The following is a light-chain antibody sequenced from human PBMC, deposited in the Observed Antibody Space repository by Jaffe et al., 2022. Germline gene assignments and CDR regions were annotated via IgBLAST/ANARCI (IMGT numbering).Light chain of an antibody. V-gene: IGLV2-8*01. Sequence: QSALTQPPSASGSPGQSVTISCTGTSSDVGGYNYVSWHQQHPGKAPKLMIYEVNKRPSGVPDRFSGSKSGNTASLTVSGLQAEDEADYYCSAFAGNTNYIFGTGTKVTVL. CDR2: EVN. CDR3: SAFAGNTNYI. CDR1: SSDVGGYNY. J-gene: IGLJ1*01.